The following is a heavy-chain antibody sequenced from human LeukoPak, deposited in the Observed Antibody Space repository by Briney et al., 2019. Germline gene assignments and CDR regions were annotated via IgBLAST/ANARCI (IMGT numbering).Heavy chain of an antibody. CDR1: GGSISSYY. D-gene: IGHD3-10*01. V-gene: IGHV4-4*09. CDR2: IYTSGST. Sequence: SENLSLTCTVSGGSISSYYWSWIRQPPGKGLEWIGYIYTSGSTNYNPSLKSRVTISVDTSKNQFSLKLSSVTAADTAVYYCARFTRPSGSFDYWGQGTLVTVSS. CDR3: ARFTRPSGSFDY. J-gene: IGHJ4*02.